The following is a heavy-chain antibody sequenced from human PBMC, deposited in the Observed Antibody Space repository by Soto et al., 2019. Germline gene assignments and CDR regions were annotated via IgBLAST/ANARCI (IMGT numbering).Heavy chain of an antibody. J-gene: IGHJ4*02. CDR2: IWYDGSNK. CDR1: GFTFSSYG. CDR3: ARDTLYDILTGTIDY. V-gene: IGHV3-33*01. D-gene: IGHD3-9*01. Sequence: QVQLVESGGGVVQPGRSLRLSCAASGFTFSSYGMHWVRQAPGKGLEWVAVIWYDGSNKYYADSVKGRFTISRDNSKNTLYLQMNSLRAEDTAVYYCARDTLYDILTGTIDYWGQGTLVTVSS.